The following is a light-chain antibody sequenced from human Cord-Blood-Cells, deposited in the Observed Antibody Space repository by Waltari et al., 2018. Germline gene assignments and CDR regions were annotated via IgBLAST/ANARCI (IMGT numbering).Light chain of an antibody. Sequence: EIVLTQSPGTLSLSPGERATLSCRASQSVSSSYLAWYQQKPGQAPRLLIYGASSRATVIPDRFSGSVSGTDFTLTISRLEPEDFAVYYCQQYGSSPNTFGQGTKRESK. J-gene: IGKJ2*01. V-gene: IGKV3-20*01. CDR3: QQYGSSPNT. CDR1: QSVSSSY. CDR2: GAS.